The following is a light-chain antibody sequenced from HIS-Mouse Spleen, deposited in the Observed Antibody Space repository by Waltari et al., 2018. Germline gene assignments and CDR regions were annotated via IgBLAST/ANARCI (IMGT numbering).Light chain of an antibody. J-gene: IGKJ4*01. CDR3: QQYYSTPLT. CDR1: QSVLYSSNNKTY. V-gene: IGKV4-1*01. Sequence: DIVMTQSPDSLAVSLGERATINCKSSQSVLYSSNNKTYLAWYQQKPGQPPKLRIYGASTRESGVPDRFSGSGSGTDFTLTISSLQAEDVAVYYCQQYYSTPLTFGGGTKVEIK. CDR2: GAS.